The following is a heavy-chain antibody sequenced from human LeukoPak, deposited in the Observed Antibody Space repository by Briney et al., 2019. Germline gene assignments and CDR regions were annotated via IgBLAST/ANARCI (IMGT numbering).Heavy chain of an antibody. D-gene: IGHD5-18*01. J-gene: IGHJ6*03. Sequence: SQTLSLTCTVSGGSISSYYWSWIRQPPGKGLELIGYIYYSGSTNYNPSLTSRVTISVDTTKNQFSLKLSSVTAADTAVYYCARERGRSYGSVPYYYYYMDVWGKGTTVTVSS. CDR1: GGSISSYY. CDR3: ARERGRSYGSVPYYYYYMDV. V-gene: IGHV4-59*01. CDR2: IYYSGST.